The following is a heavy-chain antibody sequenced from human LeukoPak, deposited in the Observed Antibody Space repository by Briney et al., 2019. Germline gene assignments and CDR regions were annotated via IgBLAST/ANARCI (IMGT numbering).Heavy chain of an antibody. J-gene: IGHJ4*02. D-gene: IGHD5-18*01. CDR3: ARELRYGYGNHYFDY. CDR2: IYYSGST. CDR1: GGSISSGGYY. V-gene: IGHV4-31*01. Sequence: ASQTLSLTCTVSGGSISSGGYYWSWIRQHPGKGLEWIGYIYYSGSTYYNPSLNSQVSISVDTSKNQFSLKLSSVAAADTAVYYCARELRYGYGNHYFDYWGQGTLVTVSS.